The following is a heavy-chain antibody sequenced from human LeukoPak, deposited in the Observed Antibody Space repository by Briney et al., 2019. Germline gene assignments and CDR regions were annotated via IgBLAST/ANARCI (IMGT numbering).Heavy chain of an antibody. CDR2: ISSSGGST. CDR1: GFTFSSYA. D-gene: IGHD5-18*01. V-gene: IGHV3-23*01. J-gene: IGHJ4*02. Sequence: PGGSLRLSCAASGFTFSSYAMSWVRQAPGTGLEWVSAISSSGGSTYYADSVKGRFTISRDNSKNTPYLQMNSLRAEDTAVYYCAKVPTRVDTAMVLFDYWGQGTLVTVSS. CDR3: AKVPTRVDTAMVLFDY.